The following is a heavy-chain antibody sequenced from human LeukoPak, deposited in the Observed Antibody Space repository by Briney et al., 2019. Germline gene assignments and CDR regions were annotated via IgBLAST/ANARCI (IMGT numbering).Heavy chain of an antibody. CDR3: AREAYSSSWYGEFDY. V-gene: IGHV1-24*01. Sequence: GASVKVSCKVTGYSLTELCMHWVRQAPGKGLEWMGGFDPEDGETIYAQKFQGRVTMTEDTSTDTAYMELSSLRSEDTAVYYCAREAYSSSWYGEFDYWGQGTLVTVSS. J-gene: IGHJ4*02. CDR1: GYSLTELC. D-gene: IGHD6-13*01. CDR2: FDPEDGET.